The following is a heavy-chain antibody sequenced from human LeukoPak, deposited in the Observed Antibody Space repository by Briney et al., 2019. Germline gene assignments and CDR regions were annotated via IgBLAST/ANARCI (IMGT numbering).Heavy chain of an antibody. CDR2: ISSNGGNT. J-gene: IGHJ4*02. V-gene: IGHV3-64*01. D-gene: IGHD5-12*01. Sequence: GGSLRLSCAASGFIFRDYSMHWVRQAPGKGLEYVSAISSNGGNTYHANSVKDRFTISRDNSKNMLYLQMNSLRAEDTAVYYCARGPSGYHNTGGQGTLVTVSS. CDR1: GFIFRDYS. CDR3: ARGPSGYHNT.